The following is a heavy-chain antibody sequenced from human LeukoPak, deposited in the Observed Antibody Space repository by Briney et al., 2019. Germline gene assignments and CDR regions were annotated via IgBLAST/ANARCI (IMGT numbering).Heavy chain of an antibody. Sequence: GRSLILSCAASGFTFSSYGMHWVRQAPGKGLEWVAVISYDGSNKYYADSVKGRFTISRDNSKNTLYLQMNSLRAEDTAVYYCAKGPWGLPGVGYYYYGMDVWGQGTTVTVSS. CDR3: AKGPWGLPGVGYYYYGMDV. V-gene: IGHV3-30*18. CDR2: ISYDGSNK. J-gene: IGHJ6*02. CDR1: GFTFSSYG. D-gene: IGHD3-16*01.